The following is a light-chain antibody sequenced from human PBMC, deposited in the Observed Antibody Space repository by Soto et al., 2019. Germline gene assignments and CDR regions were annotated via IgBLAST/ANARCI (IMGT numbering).Light chain of an antibody. V-gene: IGKV1-39*01. CDR1: LSISTE. CDR3: QLSYASSRP. CDR2: VAS. J-gene: IGKJ2*01. Sequence: DIQMTQSPSSLSASVGDRVTITCRASLSISTESTWYQQKPGKAPKVLLFVASSLQSAGPSRFCGSGSGTDFPLPLSNLQPEYFGTCCCQLSYASSRPFGQGTKLAIQ.